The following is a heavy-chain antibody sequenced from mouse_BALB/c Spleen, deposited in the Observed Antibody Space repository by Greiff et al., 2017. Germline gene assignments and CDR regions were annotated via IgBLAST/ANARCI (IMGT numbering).Heavy chain of an antibody. Sequence: EVQGVESGGGLVKPGGSLKLSCAASGFTFSSYAMSWVRQTPEKRLEWVASISSGGSTYYPDSVKGRFTISRDNARNILYLQMSSLRSEDTAMYYCARVGNYGYSYAMDYWGQGTSVTVSS. V-gene: IGHV5-6-5*01. D-gene: IGHD1-2*01. CDR1: GFTFSSYA. CDR3: ARVGNYGYSYAMDY. CDR2: ISSGGST. J-gene: IGHJ4*01.